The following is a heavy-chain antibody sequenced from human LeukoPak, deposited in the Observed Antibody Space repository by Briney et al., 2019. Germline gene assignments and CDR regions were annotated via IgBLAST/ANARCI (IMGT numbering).Heavy chain of an antibody. V-gene: IGHV3-7*01. Sequence: GGSLRLSCTASGFMCSNYWMSWVRQARGKGLEWVAQINQDGSKEYYIDSVKARFSISRDNARNSLSLQMNSLRAEDTAVYYCVRDGGVSGYDLLDYWGQGTLVTVSS. D-gene: IGHD5-12*01. CDR1: GFMCSNYW. J-gene: IGHJ4*02. CDR3: VRDGGVSGYDLLDY. CDR2: INQDGSKE.